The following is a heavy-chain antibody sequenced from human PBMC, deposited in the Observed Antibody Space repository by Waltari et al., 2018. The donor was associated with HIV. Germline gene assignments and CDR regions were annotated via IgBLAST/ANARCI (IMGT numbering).Heavy chain of an antibody. CDR2: ISSGSATR. J-gene: IGHJ3*01. D-gene: IGHD3-10*01. V-gene: IGHV3-48*04. Sequence: GLTFSAYAINWVRQAPGKGLEWISYISSGSATRHYADSVQGRFTIYRDNDNNFLYLQMNTLRLEDTALYYCVIRPPPIDDYGSGYDDTLDLWGQGTMVTVSS. CDR1: GLTFSAYA. CDR3: VIRPPPIDDYGSGYDDTLDL.